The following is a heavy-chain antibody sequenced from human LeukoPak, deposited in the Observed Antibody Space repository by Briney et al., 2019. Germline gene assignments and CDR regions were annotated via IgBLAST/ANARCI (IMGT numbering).Heavy chain of an antibody. Sequence: SETLSLTCTVSGGSISSSSYYWGWIRQPPGKGLEWIGSIYYSGSTYYNPSLKSRVTISVDTSKNQFSLKLSSVTAADTAVYYCARGIVVVPAAMPNDYYYGMDVWGQGTTVTVSS. V-gene: IGHV4-39*07. D-gene: IGHD2-2*01. CDR2: IYYSGST. CDR3: ARGIVVVPAAMPNDYYYGMDV. CDR1: GGSISSSSYY. J-gene: IGHJ6*02.